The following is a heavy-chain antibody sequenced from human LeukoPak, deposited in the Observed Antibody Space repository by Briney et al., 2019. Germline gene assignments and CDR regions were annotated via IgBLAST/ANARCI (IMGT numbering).Heavy chain of an antibody. Sequence: GGSLRLSCAASGFTFDDYGMSWVRQAPGKGLEWVSAISGSGGSTYYADSVKGRFTISRDNSKNTLYLQMNSLRAEDTAVYYCAKTRRIVVAFFDYWGQGTLVTVSS. CDR3: AKTRRIVVAFFDY. V-gene: IGHV3-23*01. CDR2: ISGSGGST. J-gene: IGHJ4*02. D-gene: IGHD3-22*01. CDR1: GFTFDDYG.